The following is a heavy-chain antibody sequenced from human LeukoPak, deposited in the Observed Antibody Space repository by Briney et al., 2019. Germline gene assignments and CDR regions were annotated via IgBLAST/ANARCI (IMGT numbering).Heavy chain of an antibody. CDR2: IYHSGST. V-gene: IGHV4-38-2*02. Sequence: PSETLSLTCTVSGYSISSGYYWGWIRQPPGKGLEWIGSIYHSGSTYYNPSLKSRVTISVDTSKNQFSLKLSSVTAADTAVYYCARGIAGAGSGGTDFDYWGQGTLVTVSS. CDR1: GYSISSGYY. J-gene: IGHJ4*02. CDR3: ARGIAGAGSGGTDFDY. D-gene: IGHD6-13*01.